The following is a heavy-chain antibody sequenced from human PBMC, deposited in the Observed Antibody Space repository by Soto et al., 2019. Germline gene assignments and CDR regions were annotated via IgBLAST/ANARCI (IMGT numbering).Heavy chain of an antibody. CDR3: ERCRRNSCYSYAVVV. Sequence: GWSLRLSCAASGFTFSNCGMNWVRQTPGKGLEWVSYISDSGATKHYADSVKGRFTISRDNGKDPLYLQMNSLRDEDTAVYLHERCRRNSCYSYAVVVWSQGGTVTVS. CDR2: ISDSGATK. J-gene: IGHJ6*02. V-gene: IGHV3-48*02. D-gene: IGHD2-15*01. CDR1: GFTFSNCG.